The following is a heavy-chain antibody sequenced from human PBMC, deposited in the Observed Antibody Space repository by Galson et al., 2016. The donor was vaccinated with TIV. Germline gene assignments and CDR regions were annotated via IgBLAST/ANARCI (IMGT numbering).Heavy chain of an antibody. J-gene: IGHJ3*01. CDR2: ITGSGGRT. D-gene: IGHD2/OR15-2a*01. CDR1: GFKFTDFA. Sequence: PRLSCAASGFKFTDFAMDWVRQPPGKGLEWVSGITGSGGRTDYGVSVKGRFIVSRDNSKKTLYLQLNRLTADDTAVYYCVKEPFSTVLYGFDDWGQGTMVTVSS. CDR3: VKEPFSTVLYGFDD. V-gene: IGHV3-23*01.